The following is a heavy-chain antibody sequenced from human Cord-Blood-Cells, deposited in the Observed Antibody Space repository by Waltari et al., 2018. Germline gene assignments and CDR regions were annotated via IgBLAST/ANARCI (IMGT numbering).Heavy chain of an antibody. J-gene: IGHJ4*02. CDR1: GFTFSSYA. D-gene: IGHD2-21*01. V-gene: IGHV3-23*01. CDR3: AKGLVGWQGPRGFDY. Sequence: EVQLLESGGGLVQPGGSLRLSCAASGFTFSSYAMSWVRPAPGKGLEWVSAISGSGGRTYYADSVKGRFTISRDNSKNTLYLQMNSLRAEDTAVYYCAKGLVGWQGPRGFDYWGQGTLVTVSS. CDR2: ISGSGGRT.